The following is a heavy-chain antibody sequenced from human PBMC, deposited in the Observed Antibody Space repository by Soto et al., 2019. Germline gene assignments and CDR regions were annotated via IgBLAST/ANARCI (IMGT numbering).Heavy chain of an antibody. V-gene: IGHV4-34*01. Sequence: SETLSLTCAVYGGSFSGYYWSWIRQPPGKGLEWIGEINHSGSTNYNPSLKSRVTISVDTSKNQFSLKLSSVPAADTAVYYCARTVGYCSGGSCYDYYGMDVWGQGTTVTVSS. CDR1: GGSFSGYY. J-gene: IGHJ6*02. CDR3: ARTVGYCSGGSCYDYYGMDV. CDR2: INHSGST. D-gene: IGHD2-15*01.